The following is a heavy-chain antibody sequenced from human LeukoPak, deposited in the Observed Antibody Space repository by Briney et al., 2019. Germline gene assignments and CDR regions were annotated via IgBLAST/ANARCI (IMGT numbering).Heavy chain of an antibody. D-gene: IGHD6-13*01. Sequence: TGGSLRLSCAASGFTFSSYEMNWVRQAPGKGLEWVSYISSSGSTIYYADTVKGRFTISRDNAKNSLYLQMNSLRAEDTAVYYCAGGTIAAAGTNFDYWGQGTLVTVSS. CDR1: GFTFSSYE. V-gene: IGHV3-48*03. J-gene: IGHJ4*02. CDR2: ISSSGSTI. CDR3: AGGTIAAAGTNFDY.